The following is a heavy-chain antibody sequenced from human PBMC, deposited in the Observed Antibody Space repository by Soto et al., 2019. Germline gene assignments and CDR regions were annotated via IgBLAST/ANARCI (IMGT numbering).Heavy chain of an antibody. Sequence: SEPQSLTCAVSGYSISSSNWRGCIRQTPGKGLEWIGYIYYSGTTYYNPSLKSRVTMSVDTSMNQFSLKLTSVTAVDTAVYYCAIREIQGPMDFWGQGTLVTVSP. V-gene: IGHV4-28*01. D-gene: IGHD1-26*01. J-gene: IGHJ4*02. CDR2: IYYSGTT. CDR1: GYSISSSNW. CDR3: AIREIQGPMDF.